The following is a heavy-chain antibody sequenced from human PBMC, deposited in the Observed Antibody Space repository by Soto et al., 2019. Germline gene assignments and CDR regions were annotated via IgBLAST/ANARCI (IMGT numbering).Heavy chain of an antibody. D-gene: IGHD3-10*01. V-gene: IGHV3-74*01. CDR3: VRGDGDYYGGNGYLGRH. CDR1: GFTFSSYW. CDR2: LKSDGSGT. J-gene: IGHJ4*02. Sequence: GGSLRLSCAASGFTFSSYWMHWVRQAPGKGLVWVSRLKSDGSGTTYADSVKGRLTISRDNAKNTLYLQMNSLRAEDTAVYYCVRGDGDYYGGNGYLGRHWGQGTLVTVSS.